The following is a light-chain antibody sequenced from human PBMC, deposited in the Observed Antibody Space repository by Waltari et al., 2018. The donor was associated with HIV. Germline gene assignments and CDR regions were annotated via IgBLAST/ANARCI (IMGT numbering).Light chain of an antibody. CDR2: AAS. Sequence: DMELTQSPTSLSASIGDRVSITCRASEGISDYLAWYQQGPGKVPKLLIYAASTLVSGVPSRFSGNGSGTHFTLTINGLQPEDVATYYCQRYNRAPGAFGQGTKVEIK. CDR1: EGISDY. V-gene: IGKV1-27*01. CDR3: QRYNRAPGA. J-gene: IGKJ1*01.